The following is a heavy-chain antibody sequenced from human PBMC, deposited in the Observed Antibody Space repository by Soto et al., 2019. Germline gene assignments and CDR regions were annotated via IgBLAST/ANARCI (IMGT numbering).Heavy chain of an antibody. CDR1: VYTFTGYD. CDR3: ARVMLGGHSDY. CDR2: MNPNSGNT. Sequence: ASVKVSCKASVYTFTGYDINWVRQATGQGLEWMGWMNPNSGNTGYAQKFQGRVTMTRNTSISTAYIDLTNLSSDDTADYYCARVMLGGHSDYWGQGTQVTVSS. D-gene: IGHD2-15*01. J-gene: IGHJ4*01. V-gene: IGHV1-8*01.